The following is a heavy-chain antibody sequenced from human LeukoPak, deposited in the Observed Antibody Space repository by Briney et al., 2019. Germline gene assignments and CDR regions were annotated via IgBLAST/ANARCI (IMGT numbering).Heavy chain of an antibody. CDR1: GFTFSNYP. CDR3: AARLSYCSGGSCCSHHDAFDI. J-gene: IGHJ3*02. D-gene: IGHD2-15*01. CDR2: INGSGGST. V-gene: IGHV3-23*01. Sequence: GGALRLSCAAYGFTFSNYPMSWVRQAPGKGLEWVSPINGSGGSTYYADSVKGRFTISRDNSKNTLYLQMNSLRAEDTAVYYCAARLSYCSGGSCCSHHDAFDIWGQGTMVTVSS.